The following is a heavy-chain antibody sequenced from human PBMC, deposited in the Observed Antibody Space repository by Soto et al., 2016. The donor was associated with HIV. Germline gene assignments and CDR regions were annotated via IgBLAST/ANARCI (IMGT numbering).Heavy chain of an antibody. V-gene: IGHV1-8*03. CDR3: AREVTMGLEYFQH. D-gene: IGHD2-21*02. Sequence: QVQLVQSGAEVKKPGAPVKVSCKASGYTFTSYDINWVRQATGQGLEWMGWMNPNSGNTGYAQKFRGRVTITRNTSTNTAYMELSRLRSDDTAVYYCAREVTMGLEYFQHWGQGTLVTVSS. J-gene: IGHJ1*01. CDR1: GYTFTSYD. CDR2: MNPNSGNT.